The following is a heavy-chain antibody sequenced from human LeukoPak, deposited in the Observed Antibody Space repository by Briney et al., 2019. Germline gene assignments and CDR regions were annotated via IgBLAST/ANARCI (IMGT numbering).Heavy chain of an antibody. CDR2: ISSSSSTI. CDR3: AKGDTALNWFDP. V-gene: IGHV3-48*01. J-gene: IGHJ5*02. Sequence: GGSLRLSCAASGFTFSSYGMTWVRQAPGKGLEWVSYISSSSSTIYYADSVKGRFTISRDNSKNTVHLQMNSLRAEDTAVYYCAKGDTALNWFDPWGQGTLVTVSS. CDR1: GFTFSSYG. D-gene: IGHD5-18*01.